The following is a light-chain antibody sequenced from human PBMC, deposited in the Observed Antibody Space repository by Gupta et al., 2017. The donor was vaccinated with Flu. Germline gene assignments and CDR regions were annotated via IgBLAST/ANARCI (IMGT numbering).Light chain of an antibody. CDR3: AAWDDSLNGWV. Sequence: QSVLAQPPSASGTPGQRVTISCSGSSPNIGGSTVNWYQQVTGTAPKLLIYTNNRRHSGVPDRFSGSKSGTSASLAIRGLQAEDEADYYCAAWDDSLNGWVFGGGTKLTVL. V-gene: IGLV1-44*01. CDR1: SPNIGGST. CDR2: TNN. J-gene: IGLJ3*02.